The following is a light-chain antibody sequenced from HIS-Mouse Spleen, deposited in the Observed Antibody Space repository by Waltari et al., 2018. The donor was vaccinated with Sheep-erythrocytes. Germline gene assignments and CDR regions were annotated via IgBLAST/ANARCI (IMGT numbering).Light chain of an antibody. CDR3: QQYDNLLT. J-gene: IGKJ4*01. Sequence: DIQMTQSPSSLSASVGDRDTITCQASQDISNYLTWYQQKPGKAPKLLIYDASNLETGVPSRFSGSGSGTDFTFTISSLQPEDIATYYCQQYDNLLTFGGGTKVEIK. V-gene: IGKV1-33*01. CDR2: DAS. CDR1: QDISNY.